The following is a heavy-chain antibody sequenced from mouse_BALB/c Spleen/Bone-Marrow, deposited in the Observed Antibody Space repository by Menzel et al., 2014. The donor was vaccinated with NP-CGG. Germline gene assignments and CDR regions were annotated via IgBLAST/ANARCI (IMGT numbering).Heavy chain of an antibody. J-gene: IGHJ2*01. CDR1: GYAFTNYL. D-gene: IGHD1-1*01. V-gene: IGHV1-54*01. CDR2: IYPGSGGT. CDR3: ARGTTVYYFDY. Sequence: QVQLQQSGAELVRPGTSVKVSCKASGYAFTNYLIEWVKQRPGQGLEWIGVIYPGSGGTNYNEKFRDKATLTADKSPSTAYMQLSSLTSDDSAVYFCARGTTVYYFDYWGQGTTLTVSS.